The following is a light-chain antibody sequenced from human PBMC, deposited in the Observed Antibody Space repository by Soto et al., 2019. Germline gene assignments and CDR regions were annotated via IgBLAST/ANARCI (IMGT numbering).Light chain of an antibody. J-gene: IGKJ1*01. CDR1: HSFSSN. V-gene: IGKV3-15*01. CDR3: QQYYSYPWT. Sequence: IVKTQSLATLSVSPSERDTLSFIASHSFSSNLAWYQQKPGQAPRLLIYGASTRVTDIPARFSGSGSGTEFTLTISSLQPDDSATYYCQQYYSYPWTFGQGSMVDIK. CDR2: GAS.